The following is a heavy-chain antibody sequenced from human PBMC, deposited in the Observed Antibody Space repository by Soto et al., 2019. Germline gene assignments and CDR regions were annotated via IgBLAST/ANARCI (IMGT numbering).Heavy chain of an antibody. CDR3: ARDGPLRFLEWLPYYYYGMDV. CDR1: GFTFSSYW. CDR2: IKQDGSEK. J-gene: IGHJ6*02. V-gene: IGHV3-7*03. D-gene: IGHD3-3*01. Sequence: PGGSLRLSCAASGFTFSSYWMSWVRKAPGKGLEWVANIKQDGSEKYYVDSVKGRFTISRDNAKNSLYLQMNSLRAEDTAVYYCARDGPLRFLEWLPYYYYGMDVWGQGTTVTVS.